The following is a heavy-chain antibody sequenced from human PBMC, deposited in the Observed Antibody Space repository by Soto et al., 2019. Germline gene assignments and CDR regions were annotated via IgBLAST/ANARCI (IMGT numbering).Heavy chain of an antibody. V-gene: IGHV3-33*01. CDR3: ARAVGPFDY. CDR1: GFDFSTYG. J-gene: IGHJ4*02. Sequence: QVQLVESGGGVVQPGRSLRLSCAASGFDFSTYGMHWVRQAPGKGLEWVAVIWYDGSNKYYADSVRGRFIISRDNSKNPLFLQLNSLRAEDTAVYYCARAVGPFDYWGQGTLVTVSS. CDR2: IWYDGSNK. D-gene: IGHD1-26*01.